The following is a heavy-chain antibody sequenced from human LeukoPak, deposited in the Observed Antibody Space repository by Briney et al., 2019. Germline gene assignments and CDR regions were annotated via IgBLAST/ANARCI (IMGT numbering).Heavy chain of an antibody. V-gene: IGHV3-11*01. J-gene: IGHJ3*02. D-gene: IGHD1-26*01. CDR1: GFTFSDYY. CDR3: ARERVSGSYRGDAFDI. CDR2: ISSSGSTI. Sequence: GGSLRLSCAASGFTFSDYYMSWIRQAPGKGLEWVSYISSSGSTIYYADSVKGRFTISRDNAKKSLYLQMNSLRAEDTAVYYCARERVSGSYRGDAFDIWGQGTMVTVSS.